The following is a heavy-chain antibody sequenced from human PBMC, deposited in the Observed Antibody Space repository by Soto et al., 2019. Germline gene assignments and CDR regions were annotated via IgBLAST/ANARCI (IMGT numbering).Heavy chain of an antibody. J-gene: IGHJ4*02. CDR1: GGSISSGGYY. V-gene: IGHV4-31*03. Sequence: PSETLSLTCTVSGGSISSGGYYWSWIRQHPGKGLEWIGYIYYSGSTYYNPSLKSRVTISVDTSKNQFSLKLSSVTAADTAVYYCARAVVVVAATEYYFDYWGQGTLVTVS. CDR3: ARAVVVVAATEYYFDY. CDR2: IYYSGST. D-gene: IGHD2-15*01.